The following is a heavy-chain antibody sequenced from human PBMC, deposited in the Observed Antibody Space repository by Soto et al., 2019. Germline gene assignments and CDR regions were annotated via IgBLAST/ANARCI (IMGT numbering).Heavy chain of an antibody. V-gene: IGHV3-23*01. J-gene: IGHJ4*02. Sequence: GGSLRLSCAASGFSLSSFAMNWVRQAPGKGPEWVSAISGSGGSTYYVDSVQGRFTISRDTSKNTLYLHMYSLRAEDTAVYYCARGAFHNYFLDYWGQGTLVIVSS. CDR2: ISGSGGST. CDR3: ARGAFHNYFLDY. CDR1: GFSLSSFA. D-gene: IGHD3-10*01.